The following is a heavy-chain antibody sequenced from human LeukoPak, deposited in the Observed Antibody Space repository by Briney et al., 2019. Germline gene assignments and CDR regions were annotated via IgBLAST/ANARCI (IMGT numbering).Heavy chain of an antibody. D-gene: IGHD4-17*01. Sequence: GGSLRLSCAASGFTFSSYGMHWVRQAPGKGLEWVAFIRYDGSNKYYADSVRGRFTISRDNSKNMLYLQMNSLRAEDTAVYYCAKDRDYGELGAFDIWGQGTMVTVSS. CDR1: GFTFSSYG. CDR3: AKDRDYGELGAFDI. CDR2: IRYDGSNK. V-gene: IGHV3-30*02. J-gene: IGHJ3*02.